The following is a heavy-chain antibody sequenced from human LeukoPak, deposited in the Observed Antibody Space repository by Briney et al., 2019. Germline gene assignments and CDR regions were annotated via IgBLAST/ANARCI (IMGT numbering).Heavy chain of an antibody. D-gene: IGHD3-22*01. V-gene: IGHV3-23*01. Sequence: PGGSLRLSCAASGFTFSSYSMNWVRQAPGKGLQWVSGITGSGGYTYYADSVKGRFTISRDNSKNTLYLQMNSLRAEDTAVYYCANSPHDSSGWGYWGQGTLVTVSS. CDR3: ANSPHDSSGWGY. CDR1: GFTFSSYS. CDR2: ITGSGGYT. J-gene: IGHJ4*02.